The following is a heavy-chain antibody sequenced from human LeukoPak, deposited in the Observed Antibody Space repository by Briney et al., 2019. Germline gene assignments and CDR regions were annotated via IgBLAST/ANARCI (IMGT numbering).Heavy chain of an antibody. CDR1: GYTFTSYA. CDR3: ARSRIVAHDYGDAFDI. D-gene: IGHD1-26*01. CDR2: INAGNGNT. V-gene: IGHV1-3*01. J-gene: IGHJ3*02. Sequence: GASVKVSCKASGYTFTSYAMHWVRQAPGQRLEWMGWINAGNGNTKYSQKFQGRVTITRDTSASTAYMELSSLRSEDTAVYYCARSRIVAHDYGDAFDIWGQGTMVTVSS.